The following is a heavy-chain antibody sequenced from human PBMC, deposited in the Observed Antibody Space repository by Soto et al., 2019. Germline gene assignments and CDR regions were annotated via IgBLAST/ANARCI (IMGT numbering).Heavy chain of an antibody. D-gene: IGHD3-22*01. Sequence: GGSLRLSCAASGFTFSSYAMHWVRQAPGKGLEWVAVISYDGSNKYYADSVKGRFTISRDNSKNTLYLQMNSLRAEDTAVYYCARWGYYDSSGYYRLEGAFDYWGQGTLVTVSS. J-gene: IGHJ4*02. CDR1: GFTFSSYA. CDR3: ARWGYYDSSGYYRLEGAFDY. CDR2: ISYDGSNK. V-gene: IGHV3-30-3*01.